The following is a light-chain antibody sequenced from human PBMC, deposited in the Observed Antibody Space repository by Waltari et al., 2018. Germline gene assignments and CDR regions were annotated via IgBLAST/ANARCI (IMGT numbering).Light chain of an antibody. CDR3: QQRSIWPLT. J-gene: IGKJ4*01. CDR2: DAS. CDR1: QIISSN. V-gene: IGKV3-11*01. Sequence: EIVLTQSPATLSLSPGERATLSCRASQIISSNLAWYQFRPGQAPRLLIYDASNRATGIPARFSGSGSGTDFTLTINSLEPEDFAVYYCQQRSIWPLTFGGGTKVEIK.